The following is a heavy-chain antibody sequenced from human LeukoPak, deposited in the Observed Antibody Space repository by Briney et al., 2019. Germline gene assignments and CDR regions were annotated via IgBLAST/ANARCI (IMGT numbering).Heavy chain of an antibody. Sequence: ASVKVSCKASGYTFTSYDINWVRQATGQGLKWMGWMNPNSGNTGYAQKFQGRVTMTRNTSISTAYMELSSLRSEDTAVYYCARRPLAGTSPPHYYYYMDVWGKGTTVTVSS. D-gene: IGHD6-19*01. CDR1: GYTFTSYD. V-gene: IGHV1-8*01. J-gene: IGHJ6*03. CDR3: ARRPLAGTSPPHYYYYMDV. CDR2: MNPNSGNT.